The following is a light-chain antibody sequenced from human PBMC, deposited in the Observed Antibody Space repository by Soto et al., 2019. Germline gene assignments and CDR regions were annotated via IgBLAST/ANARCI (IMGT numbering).Light chain of an antibody. CDR1: QSVSSN. CDR3: QQYNTWPPYT. V-gene: IGKV3-15*01. J-gene: IGKJ2*01. CDR2: AAY. Sequence: DIVMTQSPGTLSVSPGERATLSCRASQSVSSNLAWYQQKPGQAPRLLIYAAYTRATGIPARFSGSGSGTDFTLSIRSLQSEDFAVYFCQQYNTWPPYTFGQGTKLEI.